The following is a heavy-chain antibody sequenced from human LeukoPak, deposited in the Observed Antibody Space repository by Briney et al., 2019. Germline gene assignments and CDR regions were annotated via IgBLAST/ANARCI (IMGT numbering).Heavy chain of an antibody. Sequence: SETLSLTCTVSGGSISSYYWSWIRQPPGKGLEWIGYIYYRGSTNYNPSLKSRVTISVDTSKNQFSLKLSSVTAADTAVYYCVRHAAVEGSSGWSPLWWFDPWGQGTLVTVSS. CDR1: GGSISSYY. CDR3: VRHAAVEGSSGWSPLWWFDP. CDR2: IYYRGST. D-gene: IGHD6-19*01. V-gene: IGHV4-59*01. J-gene: IGHJ5*02.